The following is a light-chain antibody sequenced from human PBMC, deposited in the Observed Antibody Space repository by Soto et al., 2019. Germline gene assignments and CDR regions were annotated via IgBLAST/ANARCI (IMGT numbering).Light chain of an antibody. CDR1: QTVRNNY. V-gene: IGKV3-20*01. Sequence: EFVLTQSPGTLSLSPGERATLSCRASQTVRNNYLAWYQQKPGQAPRLLIYDASSRATGIPDRFGGGGSGTDFTLTISRLEPEDFAVYYCQQFSSSPLTFGGGTKVDIK. CDR2: DAS. CDR3: QQFSSSPLT. J-gene: IGKJ4*01.